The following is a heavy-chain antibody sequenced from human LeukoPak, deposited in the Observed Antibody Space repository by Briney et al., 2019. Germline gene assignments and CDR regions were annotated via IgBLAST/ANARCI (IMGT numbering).Heavy chain of an antibody. CDR2: IRYDGSNN. Sequence: GGSLRLSCAASGFTFSSYGIHWLRQALGKGLEWVASIRYDGSNNYYADSVKGRFTISRDNSKNTLYLKMNSLRAEDTAMYYCAKDDYYDSSGYYLSEASDLWGQGTMVTVSS. D-gene: IGHD3-22*01. CDR3: AKDDYYDSSGYYLSEASDL. V-gene: IGHV3-30*02. CDR1: GFTFSSYG. J-gene: IGHJ3*01.